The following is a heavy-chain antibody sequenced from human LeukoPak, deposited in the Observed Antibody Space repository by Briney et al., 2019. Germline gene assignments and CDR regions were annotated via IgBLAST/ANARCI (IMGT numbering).Heavy chain of an antibody. J-gene: IGHJ6*03. CDR3: VRERSSGRGVTHHMDV. D-gene: IGHD2-21*02. V-gene: IGHV4-39*02. CDR2: IYYSGST. CDR1: GGSISSSSYY. Sequence: SETLSLTCTVSGGSISSSSYYWGWIRQPPGKGLEWIGSIYYSGSTYYNPSLKSRVTISVDTSKNQFSLKLSSVTAADTAVYYCVRERSSGRGVTHHMDVWGKGTTVTVSS.